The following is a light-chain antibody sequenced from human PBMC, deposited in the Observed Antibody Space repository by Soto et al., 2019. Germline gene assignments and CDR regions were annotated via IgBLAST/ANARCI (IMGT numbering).Light chain of an antibody. J-gene: IGLJ2*01. V-gene: IGLV1-51*01. Sequence: QSVLTQPPSVSAAPGQKVTISCSGSNSNIGNNYVSWYQQFPRTAPKLLIYDHNKRPSGIPDRFSGSKSGTSATLGITGLQTGDEADYYCATWDGSLVLFGGGTKLTVL. CDR2: DHN. CDR3: ATWDGSLVL. CDR1: NSNIGNNY.